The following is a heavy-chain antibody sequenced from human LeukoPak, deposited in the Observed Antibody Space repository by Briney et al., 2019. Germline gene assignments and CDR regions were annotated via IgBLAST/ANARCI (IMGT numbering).Heavy chain of an antibody. J-gene: IGHJ4*02. V-gene: IGHV3-30*18. CDR2: ISFDGSDK. CDR1: GFTFSNYG. D-gene: IGHD3-16*01. Sequence: GRSLRLSCAASGFTFSNYGMHWVRQAPGKGLEWAAAISFDGSDKHYADSVKGRFTISRDNSKKTLYLQMNSLRAEDTAVYYCAKDRVVFNRNYAYYFDYWGQGTLVTVSS. CDR3: AKDRVVFNRNYAYYFDY.